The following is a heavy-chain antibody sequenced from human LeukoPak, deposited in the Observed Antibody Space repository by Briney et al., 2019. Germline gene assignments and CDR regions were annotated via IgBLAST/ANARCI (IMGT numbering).Heavy chain of an antibody. CDR1: GGSISSYY. Sequence: SETLSLTCTVSGGSISSYYWSWIRQPAGEGLEWIGRIYTSGSTNYNPSLKSRVTMSVDTSKNQFSLKLSSVTAADTAMYYCARHRGDFSSGSYLNWFDPWGQGTLVTVSS. CDR2: IYTSGST. D-gene: IGHD3-3*01. J-gene: IGHJ5*02. CDR3: ARHRGDFSSGSYLNWFDP. V-gene: IGHV4-4*07.